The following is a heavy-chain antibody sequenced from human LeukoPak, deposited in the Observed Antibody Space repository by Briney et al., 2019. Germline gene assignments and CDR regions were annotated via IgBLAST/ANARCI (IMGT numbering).Heavy chain of an antibody. CDR2: IYYSGTT. J-gene: IGHJ5*02. CDR3: ARDRKLSRGGNWLDP. CDR1: GGSFSGYY. Sequence: SETLSLTCAVYGGSFSGYYWSWIRQPPGKGLEWIGNIYYSGTTYFSPPLESRLSISVDTTKNQFALKLNSVTAADTAVYYCARDRKLSRGGNWLDPWGQGTLVIVSS. V-gene: IGHV4-34*09. D-gene: IGHD2-15*01.